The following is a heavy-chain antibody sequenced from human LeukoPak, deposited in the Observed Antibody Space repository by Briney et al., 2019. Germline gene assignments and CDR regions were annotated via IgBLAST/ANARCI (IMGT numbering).Heavy chain of an antibody. CDR2: INPNSGGT. CDR1: GYTFTGYY. J-gene: IGHJ4*02. V-gene: IGHV1-2*02. Sequence: ASVKVSCKASGYTFTGYYMHWVRQAPGQGLEWMGWINPNSGGTNYAQKFQGRVTMTRDTSISTAYMELSRLRSEDTAVYYCVLSGYSSGWIFDYWGQGTLVTVSS. D-gene: IGHD6-19*01. CDR3: VLSGYSSGWIFDY.